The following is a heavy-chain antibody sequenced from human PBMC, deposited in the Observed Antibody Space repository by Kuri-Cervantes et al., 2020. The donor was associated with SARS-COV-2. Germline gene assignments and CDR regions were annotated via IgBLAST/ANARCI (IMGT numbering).Heavy chain of an antibody. D-gene: IGHD2-2*01. J-gene: IGHJ4*03. Sequence: SETLSLTCTVSGGSITSDYLWGWIRQPPGKGLEWIGNSFYSGSTFYNPSLKSRVTISVDTSKNQFSLELSSVTAADTAVYYCARATLVRYVDCLSQGTAVTVSS. CDR1: GGSITSDYL. CDR2: SFYSGST. V-gene: IGHV4-39*01. CDR3: ARATLVRYVDC.